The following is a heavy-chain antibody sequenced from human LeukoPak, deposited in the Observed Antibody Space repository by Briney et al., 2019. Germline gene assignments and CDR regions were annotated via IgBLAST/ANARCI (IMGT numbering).Heavy chain of an antibody. D-gene: IGHD6-13*01. CDR1: GGSISSYY. Sequence: LSETLSLTCTVSGGSISSYYWSWIRQPAGKGLEWIGRIYTSGSTNYNPSLKSRVTMSVDTSKNQFSLKLSSVTAADTAVYYCARDDWYSSSWPGAFDIWGQGTMVTVSS. J-gene: IGHJ3*02. V-gene: IGHV4-4*07. CDR3: ARDDWYSSSWPGAFDI. CDR2: IYTSGST.